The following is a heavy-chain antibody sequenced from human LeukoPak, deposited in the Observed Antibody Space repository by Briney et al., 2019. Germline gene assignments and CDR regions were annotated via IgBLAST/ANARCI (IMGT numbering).Heavy chain of an antibody. CDR3: ARDFSEYYYDSSGYYDY. Sequence: ASVKVSCKASGFTFTDYYIHWVRQAPGQGLEWMGRINPNSGGTDYSQKFQGRVTMTRDTSISTVYMELSGLRSDDTAVYYCARDFSEYYYDSSGYYDYWGQGTLVTVSS. CDR2: INPNSGGT. CDR1: GFTFTDYY. V-gene: IGHV1-2*06. J-gene: IGHJ4*02. D-gene: IGHD3-22*01.